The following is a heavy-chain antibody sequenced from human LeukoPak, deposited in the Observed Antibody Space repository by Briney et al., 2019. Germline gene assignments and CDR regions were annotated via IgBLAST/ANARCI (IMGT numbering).Heavy chain of an antibody. CDR3: VRNWDY. D-gene: IGHD1-1*01. J-gene: IGHJ4*02. V-gene: IGHV4-4*07. Sequence: KTSEILSLTCSVSGDFITNRYWSWVRQSAGKGLEWIGRISTRGNTNYNPSLKSRVTMSVDTSNKHFSLKLTSVTAADTAVYYCVRNWDYWGQGTLVTVSS. CDR1: GDFITNRY. CDR2: ISTRGNT.